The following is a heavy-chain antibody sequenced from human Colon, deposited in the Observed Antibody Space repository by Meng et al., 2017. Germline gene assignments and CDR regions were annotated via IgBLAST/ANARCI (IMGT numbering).Heavy chain of an antibody. D-gene: IGHD2-21*02. J-gene: IGHJ6*02. CDR3: ASVEVVTDYYYYYGMDV. Sequence: GSLRLSCTVSGGSVSSGSYYWSWIRQPPGKGLEWIGYIYYSGSTNYNPSLKSRVTISVDTSKNQFSLKLSPVTAADTAVYYCASVEVVTDYYYYYGMDVWGQGTTVTVSS. CDR2: IYYSGST. V-gene: IGHV4-61*01. CDR1: GGSVSSGSYY.